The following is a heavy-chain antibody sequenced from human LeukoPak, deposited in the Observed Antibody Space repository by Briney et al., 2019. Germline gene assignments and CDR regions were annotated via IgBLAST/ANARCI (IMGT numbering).Heavy chain of an antibody. V-gene: IGHV3-30*02. Sequence: QPGGSLRLSCAASGFTFSCCGMHWVRQAPGKGLEWMASVSSDARQKDYADSVKGRFTISRDNSKNTLYLQMDSLRTEDTAVYYCAKRIDRFALDYWGQGTLLIVSS. CDR1: GFTFSCCG. J-gene: IGHJ4*02. D-gene: IGHD3-9*01. CDR2: VSSDARQK. CDR3: AKRIDRFALDY.